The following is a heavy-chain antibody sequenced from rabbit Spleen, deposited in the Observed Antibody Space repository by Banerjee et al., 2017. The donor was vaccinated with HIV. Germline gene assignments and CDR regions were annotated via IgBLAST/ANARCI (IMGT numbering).Heavy chain of an antibody. D-gene: IGHD2-1*01. Sequence: QEQVEESGGDLVKPEGSLPITCTACGFSFSSGYGMCWVRPAPGKGLEWIACIDTTYGSTYYASWVIRLSTTSKTSSTTVTLQMTSLTAADTATYFCAGWRSDTGGDWGLWGQGTLVTVS. CDR1: GFSFSSGYG. CDR3: AGWRSDTGGDWGL. V-gene: IGHV1S45*01. J-gene: IGHJ4*01. CDR2: IDTTYGST.